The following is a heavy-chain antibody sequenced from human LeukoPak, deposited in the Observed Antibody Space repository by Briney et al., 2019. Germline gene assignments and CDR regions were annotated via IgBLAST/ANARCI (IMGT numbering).Heavy chain of an antibody. Sequence: ASVKVSCKASGYTFTSYGISWVRQAPGQGLEWMGWISAYNGNTNYAQKLQGRVTMTTDTSTSTAYMELRSLRTDDTAVYYCATSSVINHPKDYYYYYYMDVWGKGTTVTVSS. V-gene: IGHV1-18*01. J-gene: IGHJ6*03. CDR3: ATSSVINHPKDYYYYYYMDV. D-gene: IGHD3-10*01. CDR2: ISAYNGNT. CDR1: GYTFTSYG.